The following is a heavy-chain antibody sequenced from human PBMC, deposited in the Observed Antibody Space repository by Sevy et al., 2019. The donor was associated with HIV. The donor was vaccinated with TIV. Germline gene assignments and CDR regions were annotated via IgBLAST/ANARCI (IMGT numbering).Heavy chain of an antibody. CDR1: GFTFSSSA. J-gene: IGHJ5*02. CDR2: ISGRGDST. V-gene: IGHV3-23*01. Sequence: GGSLRLSCVASGFTFSSSAMSWVRQAPGKGLEWVSTISGRGDSTYLADSVKGGFTISRDNSKNTRYLQMDSLRAEGTAGYYYSKGPDYGDYVGWIDPWGQGTLVTVSS. D-gene: IGHD4-17*01. CDR3: SKGPDYGDYVGWIDP.